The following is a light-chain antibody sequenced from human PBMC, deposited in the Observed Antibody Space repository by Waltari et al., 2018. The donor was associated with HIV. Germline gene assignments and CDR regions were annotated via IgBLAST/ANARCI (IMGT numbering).Light chain of an antibody. Sequence: QTVVTQEPSFSVSPGGTVTLTCGLSSGSVSTNYYPSWYQQTPGQAPRTLIYSTNPRSSGVPGRFAGYILGNKAALTITGAQADDESEYHCVLYMGSGIWVFGGGTKLTVL. CDR2: STN. CDR1: SGSVSTNYY. V-gene: IGLV8-61*01. J-gene: IGLJ3*02. CDR3: VLYMGSGIWV.